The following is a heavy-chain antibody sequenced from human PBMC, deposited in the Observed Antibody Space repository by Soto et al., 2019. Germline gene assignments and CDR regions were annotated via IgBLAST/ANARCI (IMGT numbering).Heavy chain of an antibody. CDR3: ARVEAVAVTWWYFDL. CDR1: GFTFSIYA. CDR2: ISYDGSNK. V-gene: IGHV3-30*03. J-gene: IGHJ2*01. Sequence: QVQLVESGGGVVQPGRSLRLSCAASGFTFSIYAMHWVRQAPGKGLEWVALISYDGSNKYYADSVKGRFTISRDNSKNTVYMEMNSLRTEDTAVYYCARVEAVAVTWWYFDLWGRGTLVTVSS. D-gene: IGHD6-19*01.